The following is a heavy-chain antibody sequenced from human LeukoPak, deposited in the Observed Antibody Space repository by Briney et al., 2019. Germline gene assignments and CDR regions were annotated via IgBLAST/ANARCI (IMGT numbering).Heavy chain of an antibody. D-gene: IGHD4-11*01. CDR2: LYWDDDT. Sequence: SGPTLVNPTQTLTLTCSFSGFSLSTSGVGVGWIRQPPGKALDWLALLYWDDDTRYSPSLKTRLTITKGTSTNQVVLTMTDMDPADTATYYCAHFATVRPFYYYYMDVWGTGTTVTVS. V-gene: IGHV2-5*02. J-gene: IGHJ6*03. CDR1: GFSLSTSGVG. CDR3: AHFATVRPFYYYYMDV.